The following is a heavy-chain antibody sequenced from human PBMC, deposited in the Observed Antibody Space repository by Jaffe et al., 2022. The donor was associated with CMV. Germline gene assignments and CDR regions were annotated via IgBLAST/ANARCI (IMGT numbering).Heavy chain of an antibody. J-gene: IGHJ4*02. D-gene: IGHD2-15*01. CDR3: ARVLGVVAAVIDY. V-gene: IGHV4-34*01. CDR2: INHSGST. CDR1: GGSFSGYY. Sequence: QVQLQQWGAGLLKPSETLSLTCAVYGGSFSGYYWSWIRQPPGKGLEWIGEINHSGSTNYNPSLKSRVTISVDTSKNQFSLKLSSVTAADTAVYYCARVLGVVAAVIDYWGQGTLVTVSS.